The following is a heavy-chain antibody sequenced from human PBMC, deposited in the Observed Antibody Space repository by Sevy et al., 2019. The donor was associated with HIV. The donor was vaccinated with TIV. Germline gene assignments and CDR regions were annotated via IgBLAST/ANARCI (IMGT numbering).Heavy chain of an antibody. CDR3: ATHAGIAAAGRVFDY. D-gene: IGHD6-13*01. CDR2: TRNKADGYTT. J-gene: IGHJ4*02. V-gene: IGHV3-72*01. CDR1: GFTFSDHY. Sequence: GGSLRLSCVASGFTFSDHYMEWVRQAPGKGLEWVGRTRNKADGYTTEYAASVKGRFTISRDESKNSRHVQMNSLKTEDTAVYYCATHAGIAAAGRVFDYWGQGTLVTVSS.